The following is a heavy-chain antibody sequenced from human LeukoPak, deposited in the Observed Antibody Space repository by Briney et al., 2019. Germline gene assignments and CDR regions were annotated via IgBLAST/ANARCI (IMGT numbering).Heavy chain of an antibody. J-gene: IGHJ4*02. CDR3: AKDRGVGALDY. CDR2: ISSSGSSI. D-gene: IGHD1-26*01. V-gene: IGHV3-11*04. CDR1: GFIFSDYY. Sequence: GGSLRLSCAASGFIFSDYYMSWIRQAPGKGLEWVSYISSSGSSIYYADSVKGRFTISRDNSKNTLYLQMNSLRAEDTAVYYCAKDRGVGALDYWGQGTLVTVSS.